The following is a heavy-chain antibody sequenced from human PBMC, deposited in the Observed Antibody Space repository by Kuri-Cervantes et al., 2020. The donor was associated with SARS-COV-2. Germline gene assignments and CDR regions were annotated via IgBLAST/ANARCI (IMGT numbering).Heavy chain of an antibody. J-gene: IGHJ6*02. D-gene: IGHD2-2*01. CDR3: ARVLLGDIVVVPAAAEYYGMDV. Sequence: SETLSLTCTVSDGSISSYYWSWIRQPPGKGLEWIGYIYYSGSTNYNPSLKSRVTISVDTSKNQFSLKLSSVTAADTAVYYCARVLLGDIVVVPAAAEYYGMDVWGQGTTVTVSS. CDR2: IYYSGST. CDR1: DGSISSYY. V-gene: IGHV4-59*12.